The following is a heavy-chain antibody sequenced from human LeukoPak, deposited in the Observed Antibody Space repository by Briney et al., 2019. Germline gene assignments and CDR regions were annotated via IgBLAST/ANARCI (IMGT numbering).Heavy chain of an antibody. D-gene: IGHD1-26*01. Sequence: GGSLRLSCAASGFTVTNNYMSWVRQAPGKGLEWVSVIYSGGSTYYADSVKGRFTISRDKSKNTLYLQMNSLRAEDTAVYYCARDCSGSYSCYWGQGALVTVSS. CDR2: IYSGGST. J-gene: IGHJ4*02. V-gene: IGHV3-53*01. CDR3: ARDCSGSYSCY. CDR1: GFTVTNNY.